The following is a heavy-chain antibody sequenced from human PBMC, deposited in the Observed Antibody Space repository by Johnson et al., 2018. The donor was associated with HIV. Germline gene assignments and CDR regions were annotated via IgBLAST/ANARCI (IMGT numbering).Heavy chain of an antibody. CDR3: ARDKGRVAFDI. J-gene: IGHJ3*02. CDR2: ISGSGSTL. Sequence: QVQLVESGGGVVQPGGSLRLSCAASGITFSDYYMSWIRQAPGKGLEWVSYISGSGSTLYYADSVKGRFTISRDNAKNSLYLQMNSLRAEDTAVYYCARDKGRVAFDIWGQGTMVTVSS. D-gene: IGHD3-10*01. V-gene: IGHV3-11*04. CDR1: GITFSDYY.